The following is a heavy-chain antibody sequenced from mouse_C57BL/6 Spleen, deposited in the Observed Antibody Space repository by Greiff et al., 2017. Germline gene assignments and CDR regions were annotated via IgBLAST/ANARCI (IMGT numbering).Heavy chain of an antibody. CDR3: ARGTAQAGYAMDD. CDR2: IYPSDSET. Sequence: QVQLKQPGAELVRPGSSVKLSCKASGYTFTRYWMDWVKQRPGQGLEWIGNIYPSDSETHYNQKFKDKATLTVDKSSSTAYMQLSSLTSEDSAVYYCARGTAQAGYAMDDWGQGTSVTVSS. D-gene: IGHD3-2*02. CDR1: GYTFTRYW. V-gene: IGHV1-61*01. J-gene: IGHJ4*01.